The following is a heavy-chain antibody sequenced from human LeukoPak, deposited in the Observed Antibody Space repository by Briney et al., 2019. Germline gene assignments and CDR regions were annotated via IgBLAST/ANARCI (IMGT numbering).Heavy chain of an antibody. J-gene: IGHJ6*02. D-gene: IGHD3-10*01. CDR1: GDSINSGGSY. CDR3: ARDYLWFGELLDAYYYYGMDV. V-gene: IGHV4-39*07. Sequence: PSETLSLTCTVSGDSINSGGSYWSWIRQPPGKGLEWIGSIYYSGSTYYNPSLKSRVTISVDTSKNQFSLKLSSVTAADTAVYYCARDYLWFGELLDAYYYYGMDVWGQGTTVTVSS. CDR2: IYYSGST.